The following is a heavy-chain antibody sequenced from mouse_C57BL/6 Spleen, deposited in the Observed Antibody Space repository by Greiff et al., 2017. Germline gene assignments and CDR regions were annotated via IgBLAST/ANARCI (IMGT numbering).Heavy chain of an antibody. D-gene: IGHD1-1*01. Sequence: QVHVKQSGPELVKPGASVKISCKASGYTFTDYYINWVKQRPGQGLEWIGWIYPGSGNTKYNEKFKGKATLTVDTSSSTAYMQLSSLTSEDSAVYFCARYYYGSHWYFDVWGTGTTVTVAS. CDR2: IYPGSGNT. CDR1: GYTFTDYY. V-gene: IGHV1-84*01. J-gene: IGHJ1*03. CDR3: ARYYYGSHWYFDV.